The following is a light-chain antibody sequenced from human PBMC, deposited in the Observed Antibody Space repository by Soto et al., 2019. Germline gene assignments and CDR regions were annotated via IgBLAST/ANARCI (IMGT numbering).Light chain of an antibody. CDR2: DAS. V-gene: IGKV1-5*01. CDR3: QQSYSTPET. J-gene: IGKJ1*01. CDR1: RSISSW. Sequence: DIQMTQSPSTLSASVGDRVAITCLASRSISSWLAWYQQKPGKAPKLLIYDASSLESGVPSRFSGSGSGTEFTLTISSLQPDDFATYYCQQSYSTPETFGQGTKVDIK.